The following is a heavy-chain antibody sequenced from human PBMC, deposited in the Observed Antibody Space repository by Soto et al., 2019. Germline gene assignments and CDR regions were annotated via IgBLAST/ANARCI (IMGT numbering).Heavy chain of an antibody. D-gene: IGHD6-19*01. J-gene: IGHJ5*02. Sequence: QVQLVESGGGVVQPGRSLRLSCAASGFTFSSYGMHWVRQAPGKGLEWVAVIWNDGSYKYNADSVKGRFSISRDNSKNTLYLKMDSLRAEDTAVYYCARESGGWSPRPNNWFDPWGQGTLVTVSS. CDR1: GFTFSSYG. CDR2: IWNDGSYK. V-gene: IGHV3-33*01. CDR3: ARESGGWSPRPNNWFDP.